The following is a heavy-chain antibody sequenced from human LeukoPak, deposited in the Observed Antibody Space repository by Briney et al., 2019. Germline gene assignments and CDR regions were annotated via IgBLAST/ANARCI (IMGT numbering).Heavy chain of an antibody. Sequence: GGSLRLSCAASGFTFDDYGMSWVRQVPGKGLEWVSGINWNGGSTGYADSVKGRFTISRDNAKNSLYLQMNSLRAEDTALYYCARGVYYYDSSGYYILGYWGQGTLVTVSS. J-gene: IGHJ4*02. CDR3: ARGVYYYDSSGYYILGY. CDR2: INWNGGST. V-gene: IGHV3-20*04. D-gene: IGHD3-22*01. CDR1: GFTFDDYG.